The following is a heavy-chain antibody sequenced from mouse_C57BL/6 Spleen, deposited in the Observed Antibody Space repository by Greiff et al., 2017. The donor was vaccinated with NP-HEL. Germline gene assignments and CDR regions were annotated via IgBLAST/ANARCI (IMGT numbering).Heavy chain of an antibody. Sequence: VHLVESGPELVKPGASVKISCKASGYAFSSSWMNWVKQRPGKGLEWIGRIYPGDGDTNYNGKFKGKATLTADKSSSTAYMQLSSLTSEDSAVYFCASYDGYYVGFAYWGQGTLVTVSA. CDR2: IYPGDGDT. V-gene: IGHV1-82*01. CDR1: GYAFSSSW. CDR3: ASYDGYYVGFAY. J-gene: IGHJ3*01. D-gene: IGHD2-3*01.